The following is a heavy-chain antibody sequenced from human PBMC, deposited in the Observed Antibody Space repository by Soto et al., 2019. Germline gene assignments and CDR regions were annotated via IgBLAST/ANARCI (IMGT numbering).Heavy chain of an antibody. J-gene: IGHJ4*02. Sequence: EVQLLESGGGLVQPGGSLRLACAASGFSCNSYAMVWVRQAPGKGLEWVSVISARGGGSYFEDYVKGRFTIARDNSKNVHSLEMNNLRAEDTATYFCAKGAIEYRASGDHGGQGTLVLVTS. D-gene: IGHD2-2*01. CDR2: ISARGGGS. CDR1: GFSCNSYA. CDR3: AKGAIEYRASGDH. V-gene: IGHV3-23*01.